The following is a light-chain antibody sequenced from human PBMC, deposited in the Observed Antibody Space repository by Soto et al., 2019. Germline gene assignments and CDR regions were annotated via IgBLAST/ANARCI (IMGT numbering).Light chain of an antibody. CDR3: QSYDSRLSASV. J-gene: IGLJ1*01. V-gene: IGLV2-14*01. CDR2: EVS. Sequence: QSVLTQPASVSGSPGQSITISCTGTSSDVGGYNHVSWYQHHPGKAPKLMIYEVSNRPSGVSNRFSGSKSGNTASLTISGLQPEDEADYYCQSYDSRLSASVFGAGTKVTVL. CDR1: SSDVGGYNH.